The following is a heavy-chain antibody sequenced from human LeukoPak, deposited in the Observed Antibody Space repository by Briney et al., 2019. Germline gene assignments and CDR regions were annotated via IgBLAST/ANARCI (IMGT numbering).Heavy chain of an antibody. V-gene: IGHV3-30*04. Sequence: PGGSLRLSCAASGFTFSSYAMHWVRQAPGKGLEWVAVISYDGSNKYYADSVKGRFTISRDNSKNTLYLQMNSLRAEDTAVYYCARGKVVITSPPDYWGQGTLVTVSS. J-gene: IGHJ4*02. CDR1: GFTFSSYA. CDR2: ISYDGSNK. CDR3: ARGKVVITSPPDY. D-gene: IGHD3-22*01.